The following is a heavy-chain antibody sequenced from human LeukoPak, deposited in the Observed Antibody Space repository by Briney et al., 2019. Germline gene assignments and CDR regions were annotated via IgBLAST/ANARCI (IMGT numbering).Heavy chain of an antibody. Sequence: SETLSLTCTVSGYSISSGYYWGWIRQPPGKGLEWIGSINHLGSAYYNPSLESRVTISVDTSKNHFSLNLKSVTAADTAVYYCAREDGSSGYDDFWGRGTLVTVSS. V-gene: IGHV4-38-2*02. CDR3: AREDGSSGYDDF. CDR1: GYSISSGYY. CDR2: INHLGSA. D-gene: IGHD5-12*01. J-gene: IGHJ4*02.